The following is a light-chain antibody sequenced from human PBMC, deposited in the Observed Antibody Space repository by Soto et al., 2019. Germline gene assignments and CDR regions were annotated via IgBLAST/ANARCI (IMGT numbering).Light chain of an antibody. V-gene: IGKV1-39*01. Sequence: DIQMTQSPSSLSASVGDRVTITCRASQSISSYLNWYQQKPGKAPKLLIYAASSLQSGVPSRFSGSGSGTVFPLTISSLQPEDFATYNCQKSYSTPTWTFGQGTKVEIK. CDR2: AAS. CDR3: QKSYSTPTWT. J-gene: IGKJ1*01. CDR1: QSISSY.